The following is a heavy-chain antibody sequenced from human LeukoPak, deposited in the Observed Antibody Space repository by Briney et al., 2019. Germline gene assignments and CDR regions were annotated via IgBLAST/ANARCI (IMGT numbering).Heavy chain of an antibody. J-gene: IGHJ6*02. Sequence: PGGSLRLSCAASGFTVSSNYMSWVRQAPGKGLEWVSVIYSGGSTYYADSVKGRFTISRDNSKNTLYLQMNSLRAEDTAVYYCARPYGWEVRYYGMDVWGQGTTVTVSS. CDR1: GFTVSSNY. CDR2: IYSGGST. D-gene: IGHD3-10*01. V-gene: IGHV3-66*04. CDR3: ARPYGWEVRYYGMDV.